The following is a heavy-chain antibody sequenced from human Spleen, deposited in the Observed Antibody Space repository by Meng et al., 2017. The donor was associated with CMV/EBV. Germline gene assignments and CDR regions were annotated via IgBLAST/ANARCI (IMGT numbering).Heavy chain of an antibody. J-gene: IGHJ5*02. CDR1: GGTIGRGSYY. CDR2: IYTSGST. D-gene: IGHD1-26*01. CDR3: ARDSSGSYSGWFDP. V-gene: IGHV4-61*02. Sequence: GPGPGPGNPSQHLPLTCTAPGGTIGRGSYYWSWIRQPAGKGLEWIGRIYTSGSTNYNPSLKSRVTISVDTSKNQFSLKLSSVTAADTAVYYCARDSSGSYSGWFDPWGQGTLVTVSS.